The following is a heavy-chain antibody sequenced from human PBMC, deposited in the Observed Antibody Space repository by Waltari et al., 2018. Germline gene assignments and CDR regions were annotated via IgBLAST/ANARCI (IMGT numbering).Heavy chain of an antibody. CDR1: GFTVGNNF. CDR2: IYSGGDI. J-gene: IGHJ4*02. Sequence: EVQLVESGGGLIQPGGSLRLSCAVSGFTVGNNFMSWLRQAPGKGLEWVSLIYSGGDISYADSVKGRFTIFRDSSKNTLYLQMNSLRAEDTAMYYCARDTGLYWGRGTLVTVSS. CDR3: ARDTGLY. V-gene: IGHV3-53*01. D-gene: IGHD1-1*01.